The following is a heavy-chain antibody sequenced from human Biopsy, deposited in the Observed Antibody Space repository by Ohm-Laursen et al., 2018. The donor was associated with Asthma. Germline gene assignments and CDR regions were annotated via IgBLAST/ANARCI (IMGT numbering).Heavy chain of an antibody. Sequence: SLRLSCSAPGFTFSSYGMHWVRQAPGKGLEWVTIISYDGRNTYYADSVEGRFTISRDNSKNTLFLQMSSLRPEDAAVYYCARGGLHYYEYYGMDVWGQGTTVTVSS. V-gene: IGHV3-30*03. CDR1: GFTFSSYG. CDR2: ISYDGRNT. J-gene: IGHJ6*02. D-gene: IGHD2-21*02. CDR3: ARGGLHYYEYYGMDV.